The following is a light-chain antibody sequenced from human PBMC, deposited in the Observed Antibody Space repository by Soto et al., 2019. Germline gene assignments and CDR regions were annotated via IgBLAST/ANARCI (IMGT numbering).Light chain of an antibody. V-gene: IGKV1-5*01. CDR1: QSISSW. CDR2: DAS. Sequence: DIQMTQSPSTLSASVGDRVTITCRASQSISSWLAWYQQKPGKAPKLLIYDASSLESGVPPRFSGSGSGTDFTLTISRLEPEDFAVYYCQQYLTSPKTFGQGTRWIS. CDR3: QQYLTSPKT. J-gene: IGKJ1*01.